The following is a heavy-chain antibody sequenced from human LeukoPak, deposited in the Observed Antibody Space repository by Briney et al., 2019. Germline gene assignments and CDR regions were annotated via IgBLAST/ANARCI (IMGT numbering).Heavy chain of an antibody. CDR2: IYYSGST. V-gene: IGHV4-31*03. Sequence: PWETLSFTGTVSGASISSGGYYWSWIRQHPGKGLEWIGYIYYSGSTYYNPSLKSRVTISVDTSKNQFSLKLSSVTAADTAVYYCARSTGDLHFDYWGQGTLVTVSS. CDR1: GASISSGGYY. D-gene: IGHD7-27*01. CDR3: ARSTGDLHFDY. J-gene: IGHJ4*02.